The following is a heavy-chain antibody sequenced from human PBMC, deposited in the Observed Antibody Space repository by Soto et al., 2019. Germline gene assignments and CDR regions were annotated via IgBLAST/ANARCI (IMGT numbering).Heavy chain of an antibody. CDR1: GGSFSGYY. Sequence: SETLSLTCAVYGGSFSGYYWSWIRQPPGKGLEWIGEINHSGSTNYNPSLKSRVTISVDTSKNQFSLKLSSVTAADTAVYYCGRWCSSTRWDCFAPWGKETMVTVPS. V-gene: IGHV4-34*01. CDR2: INHSGST. D-gene: IGHD2-2*01. J-gene: IGHJ5*02. CDR3: GRWCSSTRWDCFAP.